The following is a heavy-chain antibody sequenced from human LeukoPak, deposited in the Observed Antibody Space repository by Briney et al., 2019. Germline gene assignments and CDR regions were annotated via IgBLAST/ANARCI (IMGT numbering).Heavy chain of an antibody. J-gene: IGHJ5*02. D-gene: IGHD6-19*01. V-gene: IGHV3-43D*03. CDR3: AKDKFPYSSGWYGGPAWFDP. CDR1: GFTFDDYA. Sequence: GGYLRLSCAASGFTFDDYAMHWVRQAPGKGLEWVSLISWDGGSTYYADSVKGRFTISRDNSKNSLYLQMNSLRAEDTALYYCAKDKFPYSSGWYGGPAWFDPWGQGTLVTVSS. CDR2: ISWDGGST.